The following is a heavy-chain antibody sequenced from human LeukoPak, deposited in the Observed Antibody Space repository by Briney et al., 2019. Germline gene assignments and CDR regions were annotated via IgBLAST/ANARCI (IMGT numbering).Heavy chain of an antibody. CDR3: AGSSSWYFISDY. Sequence: KPSETLSLTCTVSGYSISSGYYWGWIRQPPGKGLEWIGSIFHSGSTYYNTSLTSRVTISVDTSKNQFSLKLTSVTAADTAVYYCAGSSSWYFISDYWGQGTLVTVSS. V-gene: IGHV4-38-2*02. D-gene: IGHD6-13*01. CDR1: GYSISSGYY. CDR2: IFHSGST. J-gene: IGHJ4*02.